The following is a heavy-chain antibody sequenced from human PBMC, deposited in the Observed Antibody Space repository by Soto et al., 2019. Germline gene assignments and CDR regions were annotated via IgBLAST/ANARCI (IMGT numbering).Heavy chain of an antibody. CDR1: GFSFSITW. D-gene: IGHD6-6*01. CDR2: VKDKSDGGTP. V-gene: IGHV3-15*01. Sequence: GGSLRLSCAASGFSFSITWMSWVRQAPGKGPEWVGHVKDKSDGGTPDYAAPVKGRFTISRDDSKNTLYLQMNSLKTEDTAVYYCARERPSSALSHNGLDVWGQGTTVTVSS. J-gene: IGHJ6*02. CDR3: ARERPSSALSHNGLDV.